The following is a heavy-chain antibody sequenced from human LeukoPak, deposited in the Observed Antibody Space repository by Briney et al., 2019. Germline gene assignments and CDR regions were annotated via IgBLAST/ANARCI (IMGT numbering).Heavy chain of an antibody. D-gene: IGHD6-19*01. J-gene: IGHJ4*02. Sequence: ASVKVSCKASGYTFTSYGISWVRQAPGQGLEWMGWISAYNGNTNYAQKLQGRVTMTTDTSTSTAYMELRSLRSDDTAAYYCARDADSSGWYKEGYWGQGTLVTVSS. CDR3: ARDADSSGWYKEGY. CDR2: ISAYNGNT. CDR1: GYTFTSYG. V-gene: IGHV1-18*01.